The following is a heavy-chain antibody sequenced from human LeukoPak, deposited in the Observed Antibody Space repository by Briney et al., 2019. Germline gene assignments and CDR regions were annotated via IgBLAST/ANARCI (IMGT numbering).Heavy chain of an antibody. CDR3: ARNGYIYGTDY. Sequence: SETLSLNCTVSGDSISSYYWSWIRQPPGKGLEWIGYIYYSGSTNYNPSLKSRVTISVDTSKNQFSLKLSSVTAADTAVYYCARNGYIYGTDYLSQGTRVTVSS. J-gene: IGHJ4*02. CDR2: IYYSGST. V-gene: IGHV4-59*01. D-gene: IGHD5-18*01. CDR1: GDSISSYY.